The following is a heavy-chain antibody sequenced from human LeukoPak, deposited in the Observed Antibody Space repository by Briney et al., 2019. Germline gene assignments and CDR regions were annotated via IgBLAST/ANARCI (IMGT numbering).Heavy chain of an antibody. J-gene: IGHJ5*02. CDR3: ARGGEYYYDSSGYYAWFDP. V-gene: IGHV4-30-4*01. CDR1: GGSISSGDYY. Sequence: PSETLSLTCTVSGGSISSGDYYWSWIRQPPGKGLEWIGYIYYSGSTYYNPSLKSRVTISVDTSKNQFSLKLSSVTAADTVVYYCARGGEYYYDSSGYYAWFDPWGQGTLVTVSS. D-gene: IGHD3-22*01. CDR2: IYYSGST.